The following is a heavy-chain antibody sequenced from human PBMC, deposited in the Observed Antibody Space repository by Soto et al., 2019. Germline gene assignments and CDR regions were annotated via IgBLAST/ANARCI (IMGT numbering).Heavy chain of an antibody. D-gene: IGHD3-22*01. J-gene: IGHJ6*02. CDR1: GYTFTSYG. CDR2: ISAYNGNT. CDR3: ARGGRHDSSGYYLPFSGMDV. Sequence: QVQLVQSGAEVKKPGASVKVSCKASGYTFTSYGISWVRQAPGQGLEWMGWISAYNGNTNYAQKLQGRVTMTTDTSTSRAYMERRSLRSDDTAVYYCARGGRHDSSGYYLPFSGMDVWGQGTTVTVSS. V-gene: IGHV1-18*01.